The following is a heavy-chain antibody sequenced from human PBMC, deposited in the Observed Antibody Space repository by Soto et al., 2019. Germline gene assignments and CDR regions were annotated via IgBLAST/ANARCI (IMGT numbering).Heavy chain of an antibody. J-gene: IGHJ4*02. V-gene: IGHV4-59*11. D-gene: IGHD6-19*01. CDR2: VYYTGST. CDR1: GGSISGPY. CDR3: ARSVAVPGAHIDY. Sequence: PSETLSLTCSVSGGSISGPYCSWSRQSPGKGLEWLGYVYYTGSTNYSPSLRSRVSISVDTSKNEFSLRLSSVTAADTAVYFCARSVAVPGAHIDYWGQGTQVTVSS.